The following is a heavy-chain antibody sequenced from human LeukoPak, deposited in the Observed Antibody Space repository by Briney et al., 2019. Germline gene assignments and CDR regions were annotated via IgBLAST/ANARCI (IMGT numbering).Heavy chain of an antibody. CDR3: ARDTPLGGVIATFDY. CDR2: ISYGEST. J-gene: IGHJ4*02. V-gene: IGHV4-59*01. CDR1: GGSISNYY. Sequence: SETLSLTCTVSGGSISNYYWSWIRQPPGKGLEWIGYISYGESTRYNPSLKSRVSTSLDTSKNQFSLKLSSVTAADTAVYYCARDTPLGGVIATFDYWGQGTLVTVSS. D-gene: IGHD3-16*02.